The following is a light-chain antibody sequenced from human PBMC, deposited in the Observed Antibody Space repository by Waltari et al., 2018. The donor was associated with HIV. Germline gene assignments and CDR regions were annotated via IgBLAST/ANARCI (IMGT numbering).Light chain of an antibody. CDR1: QSLLNGDGKTY. V-gene: IGKV2D-29*01. CDR2: EVS. Sequence: IVMTQSPVSLYVTPGQPASISCKSSQSLLNGDGKTYLSWFRQKPGQPPQLLIYEVSSQFSRVPDRFSGGGSGTDFSLTISRVEAEDVGIYYCMQSVQLPLTFGGGTKVEIK. CDR3: MQSVQLPLT. J-gene: IGKJ4*01.